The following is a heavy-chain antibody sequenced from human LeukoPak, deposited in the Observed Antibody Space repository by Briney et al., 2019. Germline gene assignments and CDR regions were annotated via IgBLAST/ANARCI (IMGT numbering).Heavy chain of an antibody. V-gene: IGHV3-48*03. CDR1: GFTFGSYE. J-gene: IGHJ4*02. CDR3: GRGGAVAGLY. D-gene: IGHD6-19*01. CDR2: ISSSGSTV. Sequence: LRLSLSVSGFTFGSYEMNWVRQAPGKGLDWVSYISSSGSTVYYPGSVTGRFFISRDNAKNSLYLQMTSLRGEDTAVYYCGRGGAVAGLYWGQGTLVTVSS.